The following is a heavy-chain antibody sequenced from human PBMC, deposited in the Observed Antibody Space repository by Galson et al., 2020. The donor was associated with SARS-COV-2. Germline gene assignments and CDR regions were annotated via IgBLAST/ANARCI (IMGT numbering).Heavy chain of an antibody. Sequence: GGSWRLSCAASGFTFDDHGMSWVRQAPGKGLEWVSGLNWNGGAKGYEDPVKGRFTISRDNAKNPRYWQMNSLRAEDTALYYCVRDRIDNYYDALDVWGQGTTVTVSS. CDR3: VRDRIDNYYDALDV. CDR2: LNWNGGAK. CDR1: GFTFDDHG. V-gene: IGHV3-20*04. J-gene: IGHJ6*02. D-gene: IGHD2-15*01.